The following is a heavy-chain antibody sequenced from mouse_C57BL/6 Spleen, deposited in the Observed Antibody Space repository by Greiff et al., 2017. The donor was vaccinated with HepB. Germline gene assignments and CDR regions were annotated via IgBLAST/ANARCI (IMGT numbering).Heavy chain of an antibody. CDR1: GFTFSNYW. D-gene: IGHD1-1*01. CDR3: TSPCMTTVGAKEGYFDV. V-gene: IGHV6-3*01. CDR2: IRLKSVNYAT. J-gene: IGHJ1*03. Sequence: DVKLVESGGGLVQPGGSMKLSCVASGFTFSNYWMNWVRQSPEKGLEWVAQIRLKSVNYATHYAESVKGRFTISRDESKSNVYLQMNTLRAEDTGSYYCTSPCMTTVGAKEGYFDVWGTGTTVTVSS.